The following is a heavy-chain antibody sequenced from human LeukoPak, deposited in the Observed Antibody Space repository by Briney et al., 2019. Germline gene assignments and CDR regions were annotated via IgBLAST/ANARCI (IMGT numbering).Heavy chain of an antibody. J-gene: IGHJ6*03. CDR3: ARARQELVPGYMDV. CDR1: GFTFSSYG. Sequence: PGRSLRLSCAASGFTFSSYGMHWVRQAPGKGLEWVAVIWYDGSNKYYADSVKGRFTISRDNSKNTLYLQMNSLRAEDTAVYYCARARQELVPGYMDVWGKGTTVTVSS. V-gene: IGHV3-33*01. D-gene: IGHD6-13*01. CDR2: IWYDGSNK.